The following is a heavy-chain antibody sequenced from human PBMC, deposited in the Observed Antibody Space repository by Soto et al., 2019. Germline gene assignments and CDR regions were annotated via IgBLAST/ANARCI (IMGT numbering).Heavy chain of an antibody. CDR2: IIPIFGTA. D-gene: IGHD1-7*01. CDR1: GGTFSSYA. V-gene: IGHV1-69*01. J-gene: IGHJ6*04. CDR3: GRGTWTYGYYGRDV. Sequence: QVQLVQSGAEVKKPGSSVKVSCKASGGTFSSYAISWVRQAPGQGLEWMGGIIPIFGTANYAQKFQGRVTIPADDARSTAYRELSSLRSEDRAVYYCGRGTWTYGYYGRDVGGKGPTAPVSS.